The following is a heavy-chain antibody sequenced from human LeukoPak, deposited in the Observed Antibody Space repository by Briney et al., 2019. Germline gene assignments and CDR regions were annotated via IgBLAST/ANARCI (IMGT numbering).Heavy chain of an antibody. D-gene: IGHD6-13*01. CDR3: ARLRRASSSRGDY. CDR1: GSMYNYY. CDR2: IHYNGIT. V-gene: IGHV4-59*12. J-gene: IGHJ4*02. Sequence: SETLSLTCTVSGSMYNYYWSWIRQPPGKGLEWIGYIHYNGITNYNPSLKSRVTMSLDTSKNQVSLKLNSVTAADTAVYYCARLRRASSSRGDYWGQGTLVTVSS.